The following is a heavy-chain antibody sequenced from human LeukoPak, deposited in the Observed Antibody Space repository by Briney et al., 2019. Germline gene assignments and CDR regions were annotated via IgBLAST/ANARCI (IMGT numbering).Heavy chain of an antibody. J-gene: IGHJ4*02. CDR3: ARNQNGRIQLWNPRSTGFDY. Sequence: GGSLRLSCAASGFIFSTYSLNWVRQAPGKGLEWISYISGVSNTIHYADSVQGRFTISRDNAKNSLYLQMNSLRAEDTAVYYCARNQNGRIQLWNPRSTGFDYWGQGTLVTVSS. D-gene: IGHD5-18*01. V-gene: IGHV3-48*04. CDR1: GFIFSTYS. CDR2: ISGVSNTI.